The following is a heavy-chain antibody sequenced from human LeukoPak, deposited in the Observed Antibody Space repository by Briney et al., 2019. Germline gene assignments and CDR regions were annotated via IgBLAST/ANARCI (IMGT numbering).Heavy chain of an antibody. CDR1: GGSISSYY. V-gene: IGHV4-4*07. D-gene: IGHD6-19*01. J-gene: IGHJ3*02. CDR3: AREGYSSGWPDAFDI. Sequence: SETLSLTCTVSGGSISSYYWSWIRQPAGKGLEWIGRIYTGGSTNYNPSLKSRVTMSVDTSKNQFSLKLSSVTAADTAVYYCAREGYSSGWPDAFDIWGQGTMVTVSS. CDR2: IYTGGST.